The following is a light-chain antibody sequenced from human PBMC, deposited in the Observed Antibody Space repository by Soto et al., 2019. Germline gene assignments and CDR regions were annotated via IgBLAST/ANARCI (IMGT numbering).Light chain of an antibody. CDR3: HQYYTRPLWT. CDR1: RSVDTD. V-gene: IGKV3-15*01. CDR2: ATS. J-gene: IGKJ1*01. Sequence: EILMTQYPATLSASPCYSATLSGRASRSVDTDLAWYQQKPGQAPRLLVFATSARATGVPDRFRGSRSGTDFTLTISSLQPEDSATYYCHQYYTRPLWTFGQGTKVAIK.